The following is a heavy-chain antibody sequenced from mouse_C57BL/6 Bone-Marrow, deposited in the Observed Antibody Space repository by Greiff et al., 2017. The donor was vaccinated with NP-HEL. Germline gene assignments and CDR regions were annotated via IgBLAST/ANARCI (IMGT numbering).Heavy chain of an antibody. CDR1: GYTFTSYW. Sequence: QVQLQQPGAELVKPGASVKMSCKASGYTFTSYWITWVKQRPGQGLEWIGDIYPGSGSTNYNEKFKSKATLTVDTSSSTAYMQLSSLTSEDSAVYYCASRQLRLLYFGYWGQGTTLTVSS. D-gene: IGHD3-2*02. V-gene: IGHV1-55*01. J-gene: IGHJ2*01. CDR3: ASRQLRLLYFGY. CDR2: IYPGSGST.